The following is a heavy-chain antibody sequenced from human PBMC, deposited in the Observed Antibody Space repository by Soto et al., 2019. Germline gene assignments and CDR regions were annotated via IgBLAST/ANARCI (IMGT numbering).Heavy chain of an antibody. D-gene: IGHD3-3*01. CDR3: ASFASADGSLIPHPN. Sequence: QTLSLTCAISGDSVSRNCAAWNWIRQSPSRGLEWLGRTYYRSEWYDDYAISVQGRIAVNPDTSKNQFSLQLNSETPEDTAVYYCASFASADGSLIPHPNWGQGTLVTVSS. CDR2: TYYRSEWYD. J-gene: IGHJ4*02. V-gene: IGHV6-1*01. CDR1: GDSVSRNCAA.